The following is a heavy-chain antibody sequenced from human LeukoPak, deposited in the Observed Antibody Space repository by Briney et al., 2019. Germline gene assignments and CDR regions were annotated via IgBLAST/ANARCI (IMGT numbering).Heavy chain of an antibody. Sequence: GGTLRLSCAASGFSFSTYAMHWVRQAPGKGLEWVALVSYDGSYQYYADSVKGRFTISRDNRKNTLSLQMNSLRAEDAGVYYCAIEDRGWYPAYWGQGNLVTVSA. CDR1: GFSFSTYA. J-gene: IGHJ4*02. V-gene: IGHV3-30*04. CDR2: VSYDGSYQ. CDR3: AIEDRGWYPAY. D-gene: IGHD6-19*01.